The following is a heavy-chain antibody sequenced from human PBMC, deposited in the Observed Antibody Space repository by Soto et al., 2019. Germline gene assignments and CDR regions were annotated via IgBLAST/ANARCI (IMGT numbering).Heavy chain of an antibody. J-gene: IGHJ4*02. CDR2: ISGSGST. D-gene: IGHD6-13*01. CDR3: AKPPRAGRAAGAYGY. CDR1: GFTFSDYG. Sequence: PWGSLRLSCAASGFTFSDYGMSWSRQAPGKGLEWVSAISGSGSTFYADSVKGRFTISRDNSKNTLYLQMNSLRAEDTAVYYCAKPPRAGRAAGAYGYRGKGTLVTVAS. V-gene: IGHV3-23*01.